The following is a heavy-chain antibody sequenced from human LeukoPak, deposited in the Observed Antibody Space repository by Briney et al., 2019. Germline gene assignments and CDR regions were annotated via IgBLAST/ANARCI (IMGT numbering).Heavy chain of an antibody. CDR3: ARDRGSSGRLGRFDN. CDR1: GFTLSTYW. Sequence: GGSLRLSCAASGFTLSTYWMTWIRQAPGKGLEWVANIKQDGSEKYYVDSVKGRFTISRDNAKKLLYLQMNSLRVEDTAVYYCARDRGSSGRLGRFDNWGQGTLVTVSP. J-gene: IGHJ4*02. D-gene: IGHD6-19*01. V-gene: IGHV3-7*01. CDR2: IKQDGSEK.